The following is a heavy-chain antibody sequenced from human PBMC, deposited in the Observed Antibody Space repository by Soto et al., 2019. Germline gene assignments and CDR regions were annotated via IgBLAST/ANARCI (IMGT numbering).Heavy chain of an antibody. V-gene: IGHV3-21*01. Sequence: GGSLRLSCAASGFTFSSYSMNWVRQAPGKGLEWVSSISSSSSYIYYADSVKGRFTISRDNAKNSLYLQMNSLRAEDTAVYYCARDSGSIVVVPAADYNWFDPWGQGTLVTV. J-gene: IGHJ5*02. CDR3: ARDSGSIVVVPAADYNWFDP. CDR1: GFTFSSYS. D-gene: IGHD2-2*01. CDR2: ISSSSSYI.